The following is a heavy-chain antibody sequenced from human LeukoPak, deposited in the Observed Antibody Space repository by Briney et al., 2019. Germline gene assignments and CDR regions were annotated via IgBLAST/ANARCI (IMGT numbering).Heavy chain of an antibody. CDR2: INPNSGGT. V-gene: IGHV1-2*02. CDR3: ARGYYYDRKNFDY. J-gene: IGHJ4*02. CDR1: EYTFTAYY. D-gene: IGHD3-22*01. Sequence: ASVKVSCKASEYTFTAYYMYWVRQAPGQGLEWMGWINPNSGGTNYAQKFQGRVTMTTDTSTSTAYMELRSLRSDDTAVYYCARGYYYDRKNFDYWGQGTLVTVSS.